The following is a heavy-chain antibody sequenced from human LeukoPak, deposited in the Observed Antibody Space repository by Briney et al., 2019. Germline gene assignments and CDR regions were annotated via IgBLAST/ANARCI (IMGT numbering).Heavy chain of an antibody. V-gene: IGHV4-59*08. J-gene: IGHJ4*02. Sequence: SETLSLTCTVSGGSISSYYWSWIRQPPGKGLEWIGYIYYSGSTYYNPSLKSRVTISVDTSKNQFSLKLSSVTAADTAVYYCARGRLRWELPNFDYWGQGTLVTVSS. CDR1: GGSISSYY. CDR3: ARGRLRWELPNFDY. D-gene: IGHD1-26*01. CDR2: IYYSGST.